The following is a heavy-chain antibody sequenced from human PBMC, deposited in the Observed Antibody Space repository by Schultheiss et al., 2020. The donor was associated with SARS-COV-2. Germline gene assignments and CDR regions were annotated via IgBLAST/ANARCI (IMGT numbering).Heavy chain of an antibody. CDR1: GFTFSSYS. V-gene: IGHV3-21*01. CDR3: ARESPRGLRPRDWYYYGMDV. J-gene: IGHJ6*02. Sequence: GGSLRLSCAASGFTFSSYSMNWVRQAPGKGLEWVSSISSSSSYIYYADSVKGRFTISRDNSKNTLYLQMNSLRAEDTAVYYCARESPRGLRPRDWYYYGMDVWGQGTTVTVSS. CDR2: ISSSSSYI. D-gene: IGHD2-21*02.